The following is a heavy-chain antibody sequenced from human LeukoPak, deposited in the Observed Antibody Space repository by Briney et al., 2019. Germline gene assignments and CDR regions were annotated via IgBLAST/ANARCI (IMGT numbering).Heavy chain of an antibody. D-gene: IGHD6-19*01. V-gene: IGHV3-23*01. CDR3: AKTPLQHQWPVLGYYFDY. CDR2: ISGSGGST. CDR1: GFTFSSYA. Sequence: GGSLRLSCAASGFTFSSYAMSWVRQAPGKGLEWVSAISGSGGSTYYADSVKGRFTISRDNSKNTLYLQMNSLRAEDTAVYYCAKTPLQHQWPVLGYYFDYWGQGTLVTVSS. J-gene: IGHJ4*02.